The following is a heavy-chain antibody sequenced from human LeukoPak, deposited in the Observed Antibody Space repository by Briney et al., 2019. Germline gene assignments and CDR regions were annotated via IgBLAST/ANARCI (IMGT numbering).Heavy chain of an antibody. V-gene: IGHV3-30*02. J-gene: IGHJ6*03. CDR3: AKPVIPSAYQGTYYMDV. CDR2: IRHDESKT. D-gene: IGHD3-16*01. CDR1: GLILSSYG. Sequence: GGSLRLSCAASGLILSSYGMHWVRQAPGEGLEWVAYIRHDESKTFYADSVKGRFTISRDNSENTLYLQMHSLRAEDTALCYCAKPVIPSAYQGTYYMDVWGKGTTVTVSS.